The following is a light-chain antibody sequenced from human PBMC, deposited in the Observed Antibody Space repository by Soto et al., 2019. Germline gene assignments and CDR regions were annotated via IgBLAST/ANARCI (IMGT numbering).Light chain of an antibody. CDR2: GAS. CDR1: QSVSSSY. Sequence: ENVLTQSPITLSLSPGPRAALSCRASQSVSSSYLTWYKQKPGQAPRLLIYGASSRATGVPDRFSGSGSGADYTITISRLAPEDFAMYYCQQYGYLVTFGGGTKVDI. J-gene: IGKJ4*01. CDR3: QQYGYLVT. V-gene: IGKV3-20*01.